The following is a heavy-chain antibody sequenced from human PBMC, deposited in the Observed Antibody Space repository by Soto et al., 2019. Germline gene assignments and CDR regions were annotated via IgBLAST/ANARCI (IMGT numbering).Heavy chain of an antibody. CDR2: INHSGST. J-gene: IGHJ2*01. CDR3: ARDGYSNPRYFDF. CDR1: GAPFSGYY. D-gene: IGHD4-4*01. Sequence: QVQLQQWGAGLLKPSETLSLTCAVYGAPFSGYYWSWIRQPPGKGLEWIGEINHSGSTNYNPSLKSRVTISVDTSRNQFSLKMTSVTTADTAVYYRARDGYSNPRYFDFWGRGTPVTVSS. V-gene: IGHV4-34*01.